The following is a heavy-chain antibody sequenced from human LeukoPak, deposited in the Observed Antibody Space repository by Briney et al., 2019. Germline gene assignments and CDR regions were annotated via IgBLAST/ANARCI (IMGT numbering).Heavy chain of an antibody. Sequence: ETLSLTCTVSGGSISSYYWSWIRQPPGKGLEWIGYIYYSGSTNYNPSLKSRVTMSVDTSKNQFSLKLSSVTAADTAVYYCARVLGLYEQQLVSWGQGTLVTVSS. CDR2: IYYSGST. CDR1: GGSISSYY. D-gene: IGHD6-13*01. CDR3: ARVLGLYEQQLVS. J-gene: IGHJ5*02. V-gene: IGHV4-59*12.